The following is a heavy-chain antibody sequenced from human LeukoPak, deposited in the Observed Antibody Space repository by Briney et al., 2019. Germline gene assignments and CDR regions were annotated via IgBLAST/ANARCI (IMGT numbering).Heavy chain of an antibody. J-gene: IGHJ4*02. V-gene: IGHV7-4-1*02. CDR1: GYTFTSYA. CDR2: INTNTGNP. CDR3: ATAHGDLEWLPKFDY. D-gene: IGHD3-3*01. Sequence: ASVKVSCKASGYTFTSYAMDWVRQAPGQGLEWMGWINTNTGNPTYAQGFTGRFVFSLDTSVSTAYLQISSLKAEDTAVYYCATAHGDLEWLPKFDYWGQGTLVTVSS.